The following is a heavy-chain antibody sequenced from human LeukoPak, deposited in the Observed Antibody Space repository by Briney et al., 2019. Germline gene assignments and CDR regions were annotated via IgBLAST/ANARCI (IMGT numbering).Heavy chain of an antibody. CDR3: AGQWLVLDYYYGMDV. CDR1: GFTVSSNY. Sequence: GGSLRLSCAASGFTVSSNYMSWVRQAPGKGLEWVSVIYSGGSTYYADSVKGRFTISRDNSKNTLYLQMNSLRAEDTAVYYCAGQWLVLDYYYGMDVWSQGTTVTVSS. J-gene: IGHJ6*02. D-gene: IGHD6-19*01. CDR2: IYSGGST. V-gene: IGHV3-66*02.